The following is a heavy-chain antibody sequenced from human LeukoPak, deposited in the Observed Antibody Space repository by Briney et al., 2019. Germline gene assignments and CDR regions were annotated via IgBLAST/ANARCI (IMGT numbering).Heavy chain of an antibody. J-gene: IGHJ4*02. CDR1: GYSFSSNYF. CDR3: ARVSRADRVILV. CDR2: ISHSGTT. Sequence: PSETLSLTCSVSGYSFSSNYFWGWIRQPPGKGLEWIATISHSGTTYYNPSLKSRVTISLDTSKNQFSLKLTSVSAADTAFYYCARVSRADRVILVWGQGTLVTVSS. V-gene: IGHV4-38-2*01. D-gene: IGHD1-14*01.